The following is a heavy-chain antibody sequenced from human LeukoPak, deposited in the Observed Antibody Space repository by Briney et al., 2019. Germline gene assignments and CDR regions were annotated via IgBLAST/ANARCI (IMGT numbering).Heavy chain of an antibody. V-gene: IGHV4-39*01. Sequence: SETMSLTCTVSGGSISSSSYYWAWIRQPPGKGLEWIGSIYYSGSTYYNPSHKGRVTISVDTSKNQFSLKLSSVTAADTAVYYCARGSQRFDPWGQRTMVADSS. CDR1: GGSISSSSYY. CDR2: IYYSGST. D-gene: IGHD6-13*01. CDR3: ARGSQRFDP. J-gene: IGHJ5*02.